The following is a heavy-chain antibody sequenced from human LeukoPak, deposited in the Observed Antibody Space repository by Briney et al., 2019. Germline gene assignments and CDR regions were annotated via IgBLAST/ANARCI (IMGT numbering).Heavy chain of an antibody. D-gene: IGHD6-13*01. CDR1: GFTFSNSG. J-gene: IGHJ4*02. CDR3: AKAGAALGTPVYY. V-gene: IGHV3-30*18. Sequence: PGRSLRLSCAASGFTFSNSGMSWVRQAPGKGLEWVAAMSFDGSNKYYADSVKGRFTISRDNSKNTLYLQMDSLRVEDTDVYYCAKAGAALGTPVYYWGQGILVTVSS. CDR2: MSFDGSNK.